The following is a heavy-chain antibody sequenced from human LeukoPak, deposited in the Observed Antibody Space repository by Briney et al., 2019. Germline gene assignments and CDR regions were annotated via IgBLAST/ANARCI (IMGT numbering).Heavy chain of an antibody. CDR1: GYTFTGYY. CDR2: INPNSGGT. D-gene: IGHD3-22*01. J-gene: IGHJ4*02. V-gene: IGHV1-2*02. CDR3: ARDLHSSGYYALDY. Sequence: ASVKVSCKASGYTFTGYYMHWVRQAPGQGLEWMGWINPNSGGTNYAQKFQGRVTMTRDTSISTAYMELSRLRSEDTAVYYCARDLHSSGYYALDYWGQGTLVTVSS.